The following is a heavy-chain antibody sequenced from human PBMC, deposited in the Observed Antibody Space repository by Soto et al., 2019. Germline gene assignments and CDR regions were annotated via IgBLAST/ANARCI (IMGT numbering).Heavy chain of an antibody. CDR2: IYYSGYT. CDR1: GGSISSSSYY. J-gene: IGHJ6*02. D-gene: IGHD3-16*01. CDR3: ARHNGPLYVGYYYDMDV. Sequence: QLQLQESGPGLVKPSETLSLTCTVSGGSISSSSYYWGWIRQPPGKGLEWIGSIYYSGYTYYNPSLKSRVPISVDTSQNQFSLKLSSVTAADTAVYYCARHNGPLYVGYYYDMDVWGQGTTVTVSS. V-gene: IGHV4-39*01.